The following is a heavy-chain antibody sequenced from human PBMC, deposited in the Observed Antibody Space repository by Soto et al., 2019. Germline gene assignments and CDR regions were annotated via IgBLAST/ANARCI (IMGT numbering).Heavy chain of an antibody. V-gene: IGHV3-7*04. J-gene: IGHJ4*02. CDR2: INQDGSEM. CDR3: AKDQHYYDSSIYYYYFDY. Sequence: GGSLRLSCAVSGFTFNSYWMIWVRQAPGKGLEWVANINQDGSEMHYVDSVKGRFTISRDNAKNSLFLQMNSLRAEDTAVYYCAKDQHYYDSSIYYYYFDYWGQGTLVTVSS. CDR1: GFTFNSYW. D-gene: IGHD3-22*01.